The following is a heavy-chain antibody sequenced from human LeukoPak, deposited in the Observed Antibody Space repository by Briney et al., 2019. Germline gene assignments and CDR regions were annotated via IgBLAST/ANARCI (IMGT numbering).Heavy chain of an antibody. CDR2: ISWNRGII. V-gene: IGHV3-9*01. Sequence: GGSLRLSCAASGFTFEDYAMYWVRQVPGKGLEWVSGISWNRGIIEYADSVKGRFTISRDNAKNSLYLQMDTLRVEDTALYYCARDRHRMVVTAPFDYWGQGTLVTVSS. CDR3: ARDRHRMVVTAPFDY. J-gene: IGHJ4*02. CDR1: GFTFEDYA. D-gene: IGHD2-21*02.